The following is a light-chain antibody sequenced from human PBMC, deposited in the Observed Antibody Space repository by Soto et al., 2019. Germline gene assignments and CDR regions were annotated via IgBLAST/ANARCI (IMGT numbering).Light chain of an antibody. J-gene: IGKJ1*01. CDR2: DAS. V-gene: IGKV1-5*01. Sequence: DIRMTQSPSTLSASVGDRVTITCRASQSINNWLAWYQQKSGKAPKLGVYDASNLEGGVPSRFRGSGSGTEFTLTISSLQPDDFAAYYCQQYKNSSPWTFGQGTKVEIK. CDR3: QQYKNSSPWT. CDR1: QSINNW.